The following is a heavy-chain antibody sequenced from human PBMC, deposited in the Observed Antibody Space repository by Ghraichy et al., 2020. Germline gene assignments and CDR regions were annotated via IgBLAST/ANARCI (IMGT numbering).Heavy chain of an antibody. Sequence: SQTLSLTCTVSGGSISSSSYYWGWIRQPPGKGLEWIGSIYYSGSTYYNPSLKSRVTISVDTSKNQFSLKLSSVTAADTAVYYCARRKSTYDFWTYYYGMDVWGQGTTVTVSS. CDR3: ARRKSTYDFWTYYYGMDV. CDR1: GGSISSSSYY. V-gene: IGHV4-39*01. CDR2: IYYSGST. J-gene: IGHJ6*02. D-gene: IGHD3-3*01.